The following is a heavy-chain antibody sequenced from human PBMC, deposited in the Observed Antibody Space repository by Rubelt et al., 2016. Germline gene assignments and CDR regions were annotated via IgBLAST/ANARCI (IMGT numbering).Heavy chain of an antibody. CDR1: GGSISSSSYY. V-gene: IGHV4-39*01. Sequence: QLQLQESGPGLVKPSETLSLTCTVSGGSISSSSYYWGWIRQPPGKGLEWIGSIYYSGSTYYNPSLKSRVPISWETSKNQFSLKLSSVTAADTAVYYCARGRFLEWLPPDYWGQGTLVTVSS. CDR3: ARGRFLEWLPPDY. D-gene: IGHD3-3*01. CDR2: IYYSGST. J-gene: IGHJ4*02.